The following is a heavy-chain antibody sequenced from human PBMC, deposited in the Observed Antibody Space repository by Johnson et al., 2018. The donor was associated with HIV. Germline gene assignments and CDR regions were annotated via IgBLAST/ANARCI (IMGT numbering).Heavy chain of an antibody. J-gene: IGHJ3*02. D-gene: IGHD3-10*01. CDR2: IYSGGST. CDR1: GFTVSSNY. CDR3: TRVSFGEGAFDI. V-gene: IGHV3-66*01. Sequence: VQLVESGGAVVQPGRSLRLSCAASGFTVSSNYMSWVRQAPGKGLEWVSVIYSGGSTSYADPVKGRFTISRDNSKNTLYLQMNSLRAEDTAVYYCTRVSFGEGAFDIWGHGTMVTVSS.